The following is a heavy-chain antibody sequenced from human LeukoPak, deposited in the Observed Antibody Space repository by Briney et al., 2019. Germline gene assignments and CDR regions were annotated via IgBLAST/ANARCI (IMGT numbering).Heavy chain of an antibody. D-gene: IGHD6-19*01. CDR1: GYTFTSYY. J-gene: IGHJ5*02. V-gene: IGHV1-46*03. Sequence: ASVKVSCKASGYTFTSYYMHWVRQAPGQGLAWMGIINPSGGSTSYAQKFQGRVTMTRDTSTSTVHMELSSLRSEDTAVYYCARDEPGIAVAGIGVSWGQGTLVTVSS. CDR3: ARDEPGIAVAGIGVS. CDR2: INPSGGST.